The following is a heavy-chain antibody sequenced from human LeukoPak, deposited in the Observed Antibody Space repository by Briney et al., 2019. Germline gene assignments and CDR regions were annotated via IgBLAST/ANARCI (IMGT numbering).Heavy chain of an antibody. V-gene: IGHV3-7*01. D-gene: IGHD3-22*01. J-gene: IGHJ2*01. Sequence: GRSLRLSCGASGFTFRNFWMNWVRQAPGKGLEWVANIKDDGSDKYYVDSVKGRFSISKDNAKNSLYLQMNSLRVEDTAVYYCARIKYYYDSDGTRYFDLWGRGTLVTVSS. CDR2: IKDDGSDK. CDR3: ARIKYYYDSDGTRYFDL. CDR1: GFTFRNFW.